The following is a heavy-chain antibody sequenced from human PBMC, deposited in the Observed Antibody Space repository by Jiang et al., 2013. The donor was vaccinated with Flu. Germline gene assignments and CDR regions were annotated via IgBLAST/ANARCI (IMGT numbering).Heavy chain of an antibody. CDR1: GGSISSYY. Sequence: LLKPSETLSLTCTVSGGSISSYYWSWIRQPPGKGLEWIGYIYYSGSTNYNPSLKSRVTISVDTSKNQFSLKLSSVTAADTAVYYCARTPILTGPKHAFDIWGQGTMVTVSS. J-gene: IGHJ3*02. D-gene: IGHD3-9*01. V-gene: IGHV4-59*01. CDR2: IYYSGST. CDR3: ARTPILTGPKHAFDI.